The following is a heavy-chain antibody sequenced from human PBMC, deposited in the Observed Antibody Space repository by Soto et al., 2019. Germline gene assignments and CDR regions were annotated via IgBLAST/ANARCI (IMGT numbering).Heavy chain of an antibody. CDR1: PGSISSGDYY. V-gene: IGHV4-30-4*02. CDR3: ARAGGSGSYYNYYYYYGMDV. D-gene: IGHD3-10*01. J-gene: IGHJ6*02. Sequence: SETLSLTFPFPPGSISSGDYYWSWIRSPAGKGLEWIGSLSNSGITYYNPALKSRVTISVDTSKNQFSLKLSSWTAADTAVYYCARAGGSGSYYNYYYYYGMDVWGQGTTVTVSS. CDR2: LSNSGIT.